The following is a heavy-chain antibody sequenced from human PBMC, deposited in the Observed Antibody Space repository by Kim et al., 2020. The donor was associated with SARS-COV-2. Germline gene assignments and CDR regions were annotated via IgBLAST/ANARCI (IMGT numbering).Heavy chain of an antibody. V-gene: IGHV3-30*04. CDR1: GFTFSSYA. CDR2: ISYDGSNK. J-gene: IGHJ6*03. Sequence: GGSLRLSCAASGFTFSSYAMHWVRQAPGKGLEWVAVISYDGSNKYYADSVKGRFTISRDNSKNTLYLQMNSLRAEDTAVYYCARYAAAAGTNYYYMDVWG. CDR3: ARYAAAAGTNYYYMDV. D-gene: IGHD6-13*01.